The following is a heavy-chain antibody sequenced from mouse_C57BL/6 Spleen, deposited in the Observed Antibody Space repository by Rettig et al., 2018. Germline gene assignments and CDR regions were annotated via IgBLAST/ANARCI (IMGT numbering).Heavy chain of an antibody. V-gene: IGHV7-3*01. CDR2: IRNKANGYTT. D-gene: IGHD3-2*02. CDR1: GFTFTDYY. Sequence: EVKLVESGGGLVQPGGSLSLSCAASGFTFTDYYMSWVRQPPGKALEWLGFIRNKANGYTTEYSASVKGRFTISRDNSQSILYLQMNALRAEDSATYYCARYQLRLRRNYAMDYWGQGTSVT. CDR3: ARYQLRLRRNYAMDY. J-gene: IGHJ4*01.